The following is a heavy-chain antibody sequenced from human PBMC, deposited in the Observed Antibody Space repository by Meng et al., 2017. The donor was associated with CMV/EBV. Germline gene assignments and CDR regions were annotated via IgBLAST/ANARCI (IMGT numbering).Heavy chain of an antibody. Sequence: GESLKISCAASGFTLDDYGMSWVRQAPGKGLEWVSGINWNGGSTGYADSVKGRFTISRDNAKNSLYLQMNSLRAEDTALYYCARDFWSGSKDVWGQGTTVTVSS. CDR2: INWNGGST. D-gene: IGHD3-3*01. V-gene: IGHV3-20*04. J-gene: IGHJ6*02. CDR3: ARDFWSGSKDV. CDR1: GFTLDDYG.